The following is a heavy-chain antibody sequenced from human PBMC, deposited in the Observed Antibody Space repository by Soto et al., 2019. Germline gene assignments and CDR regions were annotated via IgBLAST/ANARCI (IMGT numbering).Heavy chain of an antibody. Sequence: QVQLVQSGAEVRKPGASVKVSCKASGYIFTNYAMHWVRQAPGQRLEWMGWINTGNGNTKYAQKLQGRVTITRDTSASTAYMELSSLRSEDTAVYYCARADDLWRGYSDCWGQGTLVTVSS. CDR1: GYIFTNYA. CDR2: INTGNGNT. D-gene: IGHD3-3*01. CDR3: ARADDLWRGYSDC. V-gene: IGHV1-3*04. J-gene: IGHJ4*02.